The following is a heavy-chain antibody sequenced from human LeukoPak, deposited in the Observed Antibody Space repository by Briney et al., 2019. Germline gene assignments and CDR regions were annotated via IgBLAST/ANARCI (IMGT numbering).Heavy chain of an antibody. V-gene: IGHV3-30*02. CDR2: IRYDGSNK. CDR3: AKVGESSSWYLFDY. J-gene: IGHJ4*02. CDR1: GFTFSSYG. Sequence: GSLRLSYAASGFTFSSYGMHWVRQAPGKGLEWVAFIRYDGSNKYYADSVKGRFTISRDNSKNTLYLQMNSLRAEDTAVYYCAKVGESSSWYLFDYWGQGTLVTVSS. D-gene: IGHD6-13*01.